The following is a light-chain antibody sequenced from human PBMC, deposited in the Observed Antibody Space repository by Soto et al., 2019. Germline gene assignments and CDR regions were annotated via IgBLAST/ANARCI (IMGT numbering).Light chain of an antibody. Sequence: EIVMTQSRSTLSVSPGERATPSCRASQSVSSNLAWYQQKPGQAPRLLIYGASTRATGIPARFSGSGSGTEFTLTISSLQSEDFAVYYCQQYNNWTWTFGQGTKVDIK. V-gene: IGKV3-15*01. CDR3: QQYNNWTWT. J-gene: IGKJ1*01. CDR1: QSVSSN. CDR2: GAS.